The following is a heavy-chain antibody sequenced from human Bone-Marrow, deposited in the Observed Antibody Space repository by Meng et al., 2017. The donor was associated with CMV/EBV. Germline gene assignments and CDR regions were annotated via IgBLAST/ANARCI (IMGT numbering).Heavy chain of an antibody. D-gene: IGHD1-26*01. CDR2: INPTSGDT. J-gene: IGHJ4*02. V-gene: IGHV1-2*06. Sequence: ASGYTFIGYYMHWVRQAPGQGFEWMGRINPTSGDTNYAQKFKGRVTMTRDTSLSTAYMELDRLKSDDASVYFCTRGATLYTTSSFDFWGQGTLVTVSS. CDR1: GYTFIGYY. CDR3: TRGATLYTTSSFDF.